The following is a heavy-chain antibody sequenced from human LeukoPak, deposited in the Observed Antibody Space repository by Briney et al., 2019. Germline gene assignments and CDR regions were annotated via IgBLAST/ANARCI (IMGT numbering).Heavy chain of an antibody. V-gene: IGHV4-4*02. CDR3: ARDGGSSGYYFDY. J-gene: IGHJ4*02. CDR2: IYYSGST. CDR1: GGSISTSKW. Sequence: SETLSLTCAVSGGSISTSKWWSWVRQPPGKGLEWIGSIYYSGSTYYNPSLKSRVTISVDTSKNQFSLKLSSVTAADTAVYYCARDGGSSGYYFDYWGQGTLVTVSS. D-gene: IGHD6-6*01.